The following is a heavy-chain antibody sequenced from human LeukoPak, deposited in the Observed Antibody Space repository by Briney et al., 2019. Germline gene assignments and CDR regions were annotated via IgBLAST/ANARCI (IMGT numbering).Heavy chain of an antibody. D-gene: IGHD3-10*01. Sequence: ASVKVSCKASGYTFTGYYMHWVRQAPGQGLEWMGWINPNSGGTNYAQKFQGRVTMTRDTSISTAYMELSRLRSDDTAVYYCARDGEYGTGSYYRGCFDYWGQGILDTVSS. V-gene: IGHV1-2*02. CDR2: INPNSGGT. CDR3: ARDGEYGTGSYYRGCFDY. CDR1: GYTFTGYY. J-gene: IGHJ4*02.